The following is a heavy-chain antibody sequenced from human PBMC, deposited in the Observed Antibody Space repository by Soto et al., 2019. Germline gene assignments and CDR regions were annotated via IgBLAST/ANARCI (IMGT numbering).Heavy chain of an antibody. CDR2: LIGGHYGT. J-gene: IGHJ5*02. Sequence: LRLSCTASGFTLQNYAMAWVRQAPGKGLEWVSTLIGGHYGTAYSYSVKGRFTVSRDNSKNCLYLQMNSLGVEDTAMYFCAKGKSTGDIDWFDPWGQGSLVTV. CDR3: AKGKSTGDIDWFDP. D-gene: IGHD3-10*01. V-gene: IGHV3-23*01. CDR1: GFTLQNYA.